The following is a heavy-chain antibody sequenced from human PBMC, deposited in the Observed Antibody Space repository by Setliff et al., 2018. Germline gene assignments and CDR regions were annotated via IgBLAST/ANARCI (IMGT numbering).Heavy chain of an antibody. CDR2: IRFDGTNK. V-gene: IGHV3-30*02. Sequence: GGSLSLSCAASGFAFSSYGMHWVRQAPGKGLEWVAFIRFDGTNKYYADSVKGRFTISRDNSKNTLYLQVNTLRPEDTAVYYCVKWDSKYVSGSHYMDVWGKGTTVTVSS. CDR3: VKWDSKYVSGSHYMDV. J-gene: IGHJ6*03. CDR1: GFAFSSYG. D-gene: IGHD3-16*01.